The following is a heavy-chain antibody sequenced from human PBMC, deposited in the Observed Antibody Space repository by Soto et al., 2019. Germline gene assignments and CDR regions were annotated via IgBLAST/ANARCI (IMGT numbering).Heavy chain of an antibody. CDR2: ISGSGGST. CDR1: GFTFSSYA. V-gene: IGHV3-23*01. Sequence: EVQLLESGGALVQPGGSLRLSCAASGFTFSSYAMNWVRQAPGKGLEWVSAISGSGGSTYYADSVEDRFIISRDNSKNTLYLQMTSLRAEDTAVYYCAKDVSYGDPFVYWGQGTLVTVSS. J-gene: IGHJ4*02. CDR3: AKDVSYGDPFVY. D-gene: IGHD4-17*01.